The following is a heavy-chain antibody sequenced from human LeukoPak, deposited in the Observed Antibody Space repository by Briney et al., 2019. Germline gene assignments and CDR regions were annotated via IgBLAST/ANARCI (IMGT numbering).Heavy chain of an antibody. D-gene: IGHD3-3*01. CDR2: IRSKANSYAT. J-gene: IGHJ4*02. Sequence: GGSLRLSCAASGFTFSGSAMHWVRQASGKGLEWVGRIRSKANSYATAYAASVKGRFTISRDDSKNTAYLQMNSLKTEDTAVYYCRYYEGCNEYWGQGTLVTVSS. CDR3: RYYEGCNEY. CDR1: GFTFSGSA. V-gene: IGHV3-73*01.